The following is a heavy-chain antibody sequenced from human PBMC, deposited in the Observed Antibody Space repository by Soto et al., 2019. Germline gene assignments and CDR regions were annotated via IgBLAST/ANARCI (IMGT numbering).Heavy chain of an antibody. CDR2: GCDSGGP. V-gene: IGHV4-30-4*01. D-gene: IGHD3-10*01. J-gene: IGHJ4*02. CDR1: TGPINSADYY. CDR3: SRPIRGGSTPPSLDY. Sequence: SETLSLTCPVSTGPINSADYYWSWIRQAPGRGLEWIEYGCDSGGPSGNPTLEGRGSISLDTLKNQFSLSMSSVTAAETAVYFCSRPIRGGSTPPSLDYWGQGTLVTVSS.